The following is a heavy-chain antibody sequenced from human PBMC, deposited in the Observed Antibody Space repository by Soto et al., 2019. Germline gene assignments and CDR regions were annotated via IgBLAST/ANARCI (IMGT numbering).Heavy chain of an antibody. J-gene: IGHJ4*02. D-gene: IGHD3-22*01. CDR2: IYWDDDK. CDR3: AHSIDNYYDSSGYSPFDY. V-gene: IGHV2-5*02. Sequence: SGPTLVNPTQTLTLTCTFSGFSLSTSGVGVGWIRQPPGKALEWLALIYWDDDKRYSPSLKSRLTITKDTSKNQVVLTMTNMDPVDTATYCCAHSIDNYYDSSGYSPFDYWGQGTLVTVSS. CDR1: GFSLSTSGVG.